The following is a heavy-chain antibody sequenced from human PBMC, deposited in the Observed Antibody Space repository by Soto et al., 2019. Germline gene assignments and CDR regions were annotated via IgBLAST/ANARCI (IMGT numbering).Heavy chain of an antibody. CDR2: IKQDGSAK. CDR1: GFTFSSYW. CDR3: ASWLKTSGWYVLLEGSFDY. J-gene: IGHJ4*02. D-gene: IGHD6-19*01. Sequence: EVQLVESGGGLVQPGGSLRLSCAASGFTFSSYWMTWVRQAPGKGLEWVANIKQDGSAKYYVDSVKGRFTISRDNAKNELYRQMNSLRAEDTAVYYCASWLKTSGWYVLLEGSFDYWGQGTLVTVSS. V-gene: IGHV3-7*01.